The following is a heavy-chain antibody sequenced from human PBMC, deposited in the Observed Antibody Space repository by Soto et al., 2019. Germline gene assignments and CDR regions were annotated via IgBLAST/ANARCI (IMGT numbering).Heavy chain of an antibody. D-gene: IGHD2-2*02. J-gene: IGHJ4*02. CDR1: GFTFNTYG. Sequence: ILSCAASGFTFNTYGMHWVRQAPGKGLEWVAVISYDGSEKYYVDSVKGRFTISKDNSKNTLYLQMNSLRPEDTAVYYCAKSPNFYCSSPNCYKYYFGHWGQGTRVTVSS. CDR2: ISYDGSEK. CDR3: AKSPNFYCSSPNCYKYYFGH. V-gene: IGHV3-30*18.